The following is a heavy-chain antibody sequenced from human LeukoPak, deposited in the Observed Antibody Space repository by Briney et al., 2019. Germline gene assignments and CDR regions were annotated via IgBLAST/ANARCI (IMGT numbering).Heavy chain of an antibody. D-gene: IGHD6-13*01. CDR3: ARERAAAATVSDY. V-gene: IGHV3-7*01. CDR2: IKQDGSEK. Sequence: QAGGSLRLSCATSGFTFSSYWMSWVRQAPGKGLEWVANIKQDGSEKYYVDSVKGRFTISRDNAKNSLYLQMNSLRAEDTAVYYCARERAAAATVSDYWGQGTLVTVSS. CDR1: GFTFSSYW. J-gene: IGHJ4*02.